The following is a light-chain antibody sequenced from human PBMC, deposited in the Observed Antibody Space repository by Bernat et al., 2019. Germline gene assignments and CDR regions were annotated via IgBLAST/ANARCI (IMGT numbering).Light chain of an antibody. V-gene: IGKV1-9*01. CDR1: QIIGVY. CDR2: GAS. CDR3: QHLNNFPFT. J-gene: IGKJ5*01. Sequence: DIQLTQSPPFLSASVGDRVTITCRASQIIGVYLDWYQQKPGQAPKLLIYGASTLQTGVPSRFSGSGSGTEFTLIISSLQPEDFGTFYCQHLNNFPFTFGQGTRLEIK.